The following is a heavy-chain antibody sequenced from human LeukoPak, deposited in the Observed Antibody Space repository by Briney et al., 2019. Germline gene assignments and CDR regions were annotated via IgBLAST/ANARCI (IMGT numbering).Heavy chain of an antibody. V-gene: IGHV3-21*01. CDR1: GFTFSSYS. CDR3: ARDTLRGVPNWFDP. CDR2: ISSSSSYI. Sequence: GGSLRLSCAASGFTFSSYSMNWVRQAPGKGLEWVSSISSSSSYIYYADSVKGRFTISRDNAKNSLYLQMNSLRAEDTAVYYCARDTLRGVPNWFDPWGQGTLVTVSS. J-gene: IGHJ5*02. D-gene: IGHD3-10*01.